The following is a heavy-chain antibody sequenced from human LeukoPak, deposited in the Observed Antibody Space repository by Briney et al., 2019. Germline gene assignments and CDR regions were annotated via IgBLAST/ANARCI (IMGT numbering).Heavy chain of an antibody. CDR1: GGSFSGYY. V-gene: IGHV4-34*01. J-gene: IGHJ3*02. D-gene: IGHD3-3*01. CDR2: INHSGST. CDR3: AREPKYYDFWSGYADAFDI. Sequence: SETLSLTCAVYGGSFSGYYWRWMRQPPGKGLEWIGEINHSGSTNYNPSLKSRVTISVDTSKNQFSLKLSSVTAADTAVYYCAREPKYYDFWSGYADAFDIWGQGTMVTVSS.